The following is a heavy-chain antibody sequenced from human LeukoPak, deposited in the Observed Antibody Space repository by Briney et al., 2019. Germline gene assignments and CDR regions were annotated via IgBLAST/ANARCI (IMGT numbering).Heavy chain of an antibody. CDR1: GFTSDDYA. Sequence: GRSLRLSCAASGFTSDDYAMHWVRQAPGKGLEWVSGISWNSGSIGYADSVKGRFTISRDNAKNSLYLQMNSLRAEDTALYYCAKAGTMIVVVTPFDYWGQGTLVTVSS. V-gene: IGHV3-9*02. D-gene: IGHD3-22*01. CDR2: ISWNSGSI. J-gene: IGHJ4*02. CDR3: AKAGTMIVVVTPFDY.